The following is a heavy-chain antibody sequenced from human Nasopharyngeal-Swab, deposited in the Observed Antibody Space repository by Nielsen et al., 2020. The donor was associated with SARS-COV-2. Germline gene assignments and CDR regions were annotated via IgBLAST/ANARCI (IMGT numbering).Heavy chain of an antibody. CDR3: AVIAAAGKTRLEFDY. D-gene: IGHD6-13*01. Sequence: SLKISCAASGFTFDDYAIHWVRQAPGKGLEWVSGISWNSGSIGYADSVKGRFTISRDNAKNSLYLQMNSLRAEDTALYYCAVIAAAGKTRLEFDYWGQGTLVTVSS. CDR1: GFTFDDYA. J-gene: IGHJ4*02. CDR2: ISWNSGSI. V-gene: IGHV3-9*01.